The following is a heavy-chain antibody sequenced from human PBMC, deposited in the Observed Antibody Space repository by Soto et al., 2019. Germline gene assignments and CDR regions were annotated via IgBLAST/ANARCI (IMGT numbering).Heavy chain of an antibody. Sequence: SETLSLTCAVSGGSISSGGYSWSWIRQPPGKGLEWIGYIYHSGSTYYNPSLKSRVAISVDTSMNQFSLELSSVTAADTAVYYCATRPPGATWYGVFDYWSQGTLVTVSS. D-gene: IGHD6-13*01. CDR3: ATRPPGATWYGVFDY. J-gene: IGHJ4*02. CDR1: GGSISSGGYS. CDR2: IYHSGST. V-gene: IGHV4-30-2*02.